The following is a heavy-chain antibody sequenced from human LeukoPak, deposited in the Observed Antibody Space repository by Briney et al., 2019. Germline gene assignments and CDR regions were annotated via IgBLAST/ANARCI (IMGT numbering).Heavy chain of an antibody. J-gene: IGHJ5*02. CDR3: ARDNSVGDNAWWFDP. CDR2: INPTGGST. D-gene: IGHD1-26*01. Sequence: ASVKVSCKASGYTFTGYYMHWVRQAPGQGLEWMGLINPTGGSTGYAQKFQGRVTMTRDMSTSTDCMELSSLRSEDTAIYYCARDNSVGDNAWWFDPWGQGTLVTVSS. CDR1: GYTFTGYY. V-gene: IGHV1-46*01.